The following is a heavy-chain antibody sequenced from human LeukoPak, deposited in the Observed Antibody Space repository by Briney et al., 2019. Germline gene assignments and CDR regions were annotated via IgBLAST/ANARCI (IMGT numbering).Heavy chain of an antibody. V-gene: IGHV3-74*01. J-gene: IGHJ5*02. D-gene: IGHD1-20*01. CDR1: GFTFSTSW. CDR3: VRDLDNFPSGRFDP. CDR2: INTDGNTR. Sequence: GGSLRLSCATSGFTFSTSWMHWVRQAPGKGLVWVSRINTDGNTRGYADSVKGRFTISRDNAKNSLYLEMNSLRVEDTAVYYCVRDLDNFPSGRFDPWGQGTLVTVSS.